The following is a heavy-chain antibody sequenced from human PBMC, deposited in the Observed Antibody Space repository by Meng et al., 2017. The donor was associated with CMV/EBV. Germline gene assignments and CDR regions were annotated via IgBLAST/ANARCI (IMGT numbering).Heavy chain of an antibody. CDR1: GFTFSSYS. D-gene: IGHD5-18*01. CDR2: ISSSSSYI. CDR3: ARDRAGYSYGLWYYYGMDV. Sequence: GESLKISCAASGFTFSSYSMNCVRQAPGKGLEWVSSISSSSSYIYYADSVKGRFTISRDNAKNSLYLQMNSLRAEDTAVYYCARDRAGYSYGLWYYYGMDVWGQGTTVTVSS. V-gene: IGHV3-21*01. J-gene: IGHJ6*02.